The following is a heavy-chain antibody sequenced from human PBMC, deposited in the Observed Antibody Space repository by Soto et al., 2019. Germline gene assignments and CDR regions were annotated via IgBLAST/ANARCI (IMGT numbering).Heavy chain of an antibody. CDR1: GYTLTELS. Sequence: GASVKVSCKIIGYTLTELSMHWVRQGPGKGLEWMGGFDPEDGETIYAQNFQGRVTMTEDTSTDTAYMELSSLRSEDTAMYYCATRPSYSRSSALDYWGQGTLVTVSS. D-gene: IGHD6-6*01. V-gene: IGHV1-24*01. CDR2: FDPEDGET. J-gene: IGHJ4*02. CDR3: ATRPSYSRSSALDY.